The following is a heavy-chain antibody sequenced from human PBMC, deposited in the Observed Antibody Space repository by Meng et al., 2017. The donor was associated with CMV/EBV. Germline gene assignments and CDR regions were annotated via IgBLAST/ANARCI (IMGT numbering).Heavy chain of an antibody. CDR2: INPNSGGT. D-gene: IGHD3-3*01. CDR1: GYTFTGYY. CDR3: ATLSDFWSGYWVWDV. J-gene: IGHJ6*02. V-gene: IGHV1-2*02. Sequence: SVPVSCKASGYTFTGYYMHWVRQAAGQGRVWMGWINPNSGGTNYAQKFQGRVTMTRDTSSSTAYMELSRLRSADTAVYYCATLSDFWSGYWVWDVWGQGTTVTVSS.